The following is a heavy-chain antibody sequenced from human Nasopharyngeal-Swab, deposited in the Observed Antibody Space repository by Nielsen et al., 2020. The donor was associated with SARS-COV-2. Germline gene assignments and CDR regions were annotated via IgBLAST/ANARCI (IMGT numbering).Heavy chain of an antibody. CDR2: ISYDGNNK. CDR1: GFTFSSYA. V-gene: IGHV3-30-3*01. D-gene: IGHD4-23*01. J-gene: IGHJ3*02. CDR3: ARDPDGGNVWEDAFDI. Sequence: GGSLRLSCAASGFTFSSYAMHWVRQAPGKGLEWVAVISYDGNNKYYADSVKGRFTISRDNSKNTLYLQMNSLRAEDTAVYYCARDPDGGNVWEDAFDIWG.